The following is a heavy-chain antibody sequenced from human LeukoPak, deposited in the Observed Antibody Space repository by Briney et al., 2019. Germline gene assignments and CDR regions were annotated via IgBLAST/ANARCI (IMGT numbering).Heavy chain of an antibody. J-gene: IGHJ4*02. CDR3: ARDPPREGYCSSTSCSY. CDR2: IYHSGST. V-gene: IGHV4-30-2*01. CDR1: GGSISSGGYY. Sequence: PSETLSLTCTISGGSISSGGYYWSWIRQPPGKGLEWIGYIYHSGSTYYNPSLKSRVTISVDRSKNQFSLKLSSVTAADTAVYYCARDPPREGYCSSTSCSYWGQGTLVTVSS. D-gene: IGHD2-2*01.